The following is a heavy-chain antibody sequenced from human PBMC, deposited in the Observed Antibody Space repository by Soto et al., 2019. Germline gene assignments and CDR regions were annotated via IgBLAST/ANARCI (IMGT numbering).Heavy chain of an antibody. D-gene: IGHD6-13*01. J-gene: IGHJ4*02. CDR2: IRSKANSYAT. CDR1: GFTFSGSA. Sequence: PGGSLRLSCAASGFTFSGSAMHWVRQASGKGLEWVGRIRSKANSYATAYAASVKGRFTISRDDSKNTAYLQMNSLKTEDTAVYYCTAFTGYSSSWHGPSDRKESFDYWGQGT. V-gene: IGHV3-73*01. CDR3: TAFTGYSSSWHGPSDRKESFDY.